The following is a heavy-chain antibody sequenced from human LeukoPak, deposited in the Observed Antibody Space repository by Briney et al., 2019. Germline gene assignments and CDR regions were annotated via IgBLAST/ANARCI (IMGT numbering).Heavy chain of an antibody. CDR1: GFIFSNYG. CDR3: AKDRPGGGY. CDR2: ISGSGGST. V-gene: IGHV3-23*01. D-gene: IGHD3-16*01. J-gene: IGHJ4*02. Sequence: GGSLRLSCAASGFIFSNYGMSWVRQAPGKGLEWVSGISGSGGSTYYAESVKGRYTISRDNSKNVLYLQMNSLRVEDTAFYYCAKDRPGGGYWGQGTLVTVSS.